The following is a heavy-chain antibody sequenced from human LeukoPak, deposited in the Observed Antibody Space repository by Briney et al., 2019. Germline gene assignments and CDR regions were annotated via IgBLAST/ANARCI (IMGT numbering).Heavy chain of an antibody. J-gene: IGHJ4*02. CDR1: GYSFTSYW. CDR2: KYPGDSDT. D-gene: IGHD3-10*01. V-gene: IGHV5-51*01. CDR3: ARHAPLVRGVIYYFDH. Sequence: GESLKISCKGSGYSFTSYWIGWVPQMPGKDWEWMGVKYPGDSDTRYSPSFQGQFTISADKPISTAYLQWSSLKASDTAMYYCARHAPLVRGVIYYFDHWGQGTLVTVSS.